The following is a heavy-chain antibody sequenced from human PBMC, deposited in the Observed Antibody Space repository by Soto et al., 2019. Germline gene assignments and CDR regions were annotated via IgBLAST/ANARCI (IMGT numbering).Heavy chain of an antibody. CDR1: GGSISSYY. Sequence: KQSQTLSLTCTVSGGSISSYYWSWIRQPPGKGLEWIGYIYYSGSTNYNPSLKSRVTISVDTSKNQFSRKLSSVTAADTAVYYWARGHHNYNWNYPKLDAFDIWGQGTMVTVSS. CDR2: IYYSGST. V-gene: IGHV4-59*01. CDR3: ARGHHNYNWNYPKLDAFDI. D-gene: IGHD1-7*01. J-gene: IGHJ3*02.